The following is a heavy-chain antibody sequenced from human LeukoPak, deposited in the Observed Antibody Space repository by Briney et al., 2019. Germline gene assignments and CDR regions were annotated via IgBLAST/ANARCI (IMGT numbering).Heavy chain of an antibody. CDR3: ARDDYSTPAAFDI. Sequence: ASVKVSCKASGGTFISYAISWVRQAPGQGLEWMGGIIPIFGTANYAQKFQGRVTITADESTSTAYMELSSLRSEDTAVYYCARDDYSTPAAFDIWGQGTMVTVSS. V-gene: IGHV1-69*13. CDR2: IIPIFGTA. D-gene: IGHD4-11*01. J-gene: IGHJ3*02. CDR1: GGTFISYA.